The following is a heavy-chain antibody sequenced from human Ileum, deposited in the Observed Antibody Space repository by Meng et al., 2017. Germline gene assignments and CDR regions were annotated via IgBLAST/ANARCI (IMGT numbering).Heavy chain of an antibody. CDR2: FHPGSGA. J-gene: IGHJ4*02. Sequence: VPLEESGPGLVKPSGTLSLPCAVSGGSISGGTWWSWVRQPPGKGLQWIGQFHPGSGAAYNPSLETRVTISVDTSKNQFSLELTSVTAADTAVYYCAKNGAYCLESWGQGTLVTVSS. CDR1: GGSISGGTW. CDR3: AKNGAYCLES. D-gene: IGHD2-21*01. V-gene: IGHV4-4*02.